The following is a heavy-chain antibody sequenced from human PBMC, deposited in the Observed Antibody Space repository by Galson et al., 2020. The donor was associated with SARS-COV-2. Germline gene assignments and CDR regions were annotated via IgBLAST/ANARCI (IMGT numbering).Heavy chain of an antibody. J-gene: IGHJ4*02. CDR1: GFTFGDYA. CDR3: TRDHGCGGAIGICRGYFDY. Sequence: GGSLRLSCTASGFTFGDYAMSWFRQAPGKGLEWVGFIRSKAYGGTTEYAASVKGRFTISRDDSKSIAYLQMNSLKTEDTAVYYCTRDHGCGGAIGICRGYFDYWGQGTLVTVSS. CDR2: IRSKAYGGTT. V-gene: IGHV3-49*03. D-gene: IGHD3-16*01.